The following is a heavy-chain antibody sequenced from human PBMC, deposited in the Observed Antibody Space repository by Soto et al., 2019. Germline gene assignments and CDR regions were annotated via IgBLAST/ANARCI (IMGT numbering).Heavy chain of an antibody. CDR1: GLSFSSYD. J-gene: IGHJ2*01. CDR3: AREVDDSRSSGWYFDL. V-gene: IGHV3-13*01. D-gene: IGHD6-6*01. CDR2: IGRGGDT. Sequence: EVQLVESGGGLVQPGGSLRLSCAVSGLSFSSYDMHWVRQTTGRGLEWVAAIGRGGDTYYLGSVKGRFTISRDHAKNSLDRQMKSLRAGDTAVYFCAREVDDSRSSGWYFDLWGRGTLVTVSS.